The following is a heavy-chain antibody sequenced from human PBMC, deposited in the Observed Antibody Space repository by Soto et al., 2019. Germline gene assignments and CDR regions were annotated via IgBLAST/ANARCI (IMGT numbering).Heavy chain of an antibody. D-gene: IGHD4-17*01. V-gene: IGHV3-23*01. J-gene: IGHJ5*02. Sequence: EVHLLESGGGLVQPGGSLRLSCAASGFTFSSYAMTWVRQAPGGGLEGVSGITGMGGRTYYADSVKGRFTSSRDNSKSTLYQQMNSWRAEDKTVYYCTNDPRYGEYVRRFDPWGQGTLVTVSS. CDR1: GFTFSSYA. CDR2: ITGMGGRT. CDR3: TNDPRYGEYVRRFDP.